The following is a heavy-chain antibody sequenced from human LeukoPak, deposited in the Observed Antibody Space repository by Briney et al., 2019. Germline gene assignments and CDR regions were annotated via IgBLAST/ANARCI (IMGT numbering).Heavy chain of an antibody. Sequence: ASVKVSCKASGYTCTSYGISWVRQAPGQGLEWMGWISAYNGNTNYAQKLQGRVTMTTDTSTSTAYMELRSLRSDDTAVYYCARGKIGYCSSTSCYGVAWFDPWGQGTLVTVSS. D-gene: IGHD2-2*01. CDR2: ISAYNGNT. J-gene: IGHJ5*02. CDR1: GYTCTSYG. CDR3: ARGKIGYCSSTSCYGVAWFDP. V-gene: IGHV1-18*01.